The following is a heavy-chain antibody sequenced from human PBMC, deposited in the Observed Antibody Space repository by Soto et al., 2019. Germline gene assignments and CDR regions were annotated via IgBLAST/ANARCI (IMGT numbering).Heavy chain of an antibody. J-gene: IGHJ5*02. CDR3: ARDLPTQWPTNWFDP. CDR1: GGTFSSYT. V-gene: IGHV1-69*04. D-gene: IGHD6-19*01. Sequence: SVKVSCKASGGTFSSYTISWVRQAPGQGLEWMGRIIPILGIANYAQKSQGRVTITADESTSTAYMELSSLRSDDTAVYYCARDLPTQWPTNWFDPWGQGTLVTVSS. CDR2: IIPILGIA.